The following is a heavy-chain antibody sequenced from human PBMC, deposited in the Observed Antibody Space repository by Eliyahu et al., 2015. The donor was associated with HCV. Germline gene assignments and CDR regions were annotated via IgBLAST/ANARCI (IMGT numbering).Heavy chain of an antibody. CDR2: ILHDGSNK. D-gene: IGHD3-22*01. V-gene: IGHV3-30*04. CDR1: GFXFSHYA. J-gene: IGHJ4*01. Sequence: QVQLVESGGGVVQPGGSLRLSXAASGFXFSHYAMHWVRQSPGKGLEWVALILHDGSNKYYSASVQGRFTISRDNSKNILYLHVNSLRGEDTAVYYCARDRDSTGLYLDYWGQGTLVTVPS. CDR3: ARDRDSTGLYLDY.